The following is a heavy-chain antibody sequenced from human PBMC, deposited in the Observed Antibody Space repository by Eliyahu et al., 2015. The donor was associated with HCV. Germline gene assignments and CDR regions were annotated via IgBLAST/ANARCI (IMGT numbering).Heavy chain of an antibody. D-gene: IGHD3-22*01. CDR3: AKGGSGYNYYYYMDV. V-gene: IGHV3-30*18. Sequence: SSYGMHWVRQAPGKGLEWVAVISYDGSNKYYADSVKGRFTISRDNSKNTLYLQMNSLRAEDTAVYYCAKGGSGYNYYYYMDVWGKGTTVTVSS. CDR2: ISYDGSNK. J-gene: IGHJ6*03. CDR1: SSYG.